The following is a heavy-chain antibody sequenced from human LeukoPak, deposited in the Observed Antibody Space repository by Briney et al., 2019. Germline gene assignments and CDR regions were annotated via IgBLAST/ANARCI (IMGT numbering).Heavy chain of an antibody. D-gene: IGHD6-13*01. CDR2: INPNSGGT. CDR3: ASGYSSSWHVLDY. Sequence: ASVKVSCKASGYTFTSYYMHWVRQAPGQGLEWMGRINPNSGGTNYAQKFQGRVTMTRDTSISTAYMELSRLRSDDTAVYYCASGYSSSWHVLDYWGQGTLVTVSS. CDR1: GYTFTSYY. J-gene: IGHJ4*02. V-gene: IGHV1-2*06.